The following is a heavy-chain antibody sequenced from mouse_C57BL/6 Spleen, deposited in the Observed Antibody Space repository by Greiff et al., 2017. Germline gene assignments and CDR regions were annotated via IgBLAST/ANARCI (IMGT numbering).Heavy chain of an antibody. Sequence: VQLKQSGPELVKPGASVKISCKASGYSFTGYYMNWVKQSPEKSLEWIGEINPSTGGTTYNQKFKAKATLTVDKSSSTAYMQLKSLTSEDSAVYYCARGRDYDYGPFAYWGQGTLVTVSA. D-gene: IGHD2-4*01. J-gene: IGHJ3*01. CDR2: INPSTGGT. V-gene: IGHV1-42*01. CDR3: ARGRDYDYGPFAY. CDR1: GYSFTGYY.